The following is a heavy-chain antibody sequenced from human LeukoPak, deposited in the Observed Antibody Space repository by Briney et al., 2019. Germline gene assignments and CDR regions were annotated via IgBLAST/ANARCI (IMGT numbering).Heavy chain of an antibody. CDR3: ARGRRAGSGWPFFDS. Sequence: SETLSLTCTVSGGSISSYYWSWIRQPPGKGLEWVGYIYDRGSIIYNPSLKSRVTISVDTSKNQFSVKLTSVTAADTAVYYCARGRRAGSGWPFFDSWGQGTLVSVSS. J-gene: IGHJ4*02. V-gene: IGHV4-59*08. CDR2: IYDRGSI. CDR1: GGSISSYY. D-gene: IGHD6-19*01.